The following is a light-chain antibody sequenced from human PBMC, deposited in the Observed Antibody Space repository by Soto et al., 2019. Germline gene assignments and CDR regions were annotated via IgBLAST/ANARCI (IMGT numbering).Light chain of an antibody. CDR3: QQSKTWPQT. J-gene: IGKJ5*01. V-gene: IGKV3-15*01. CDR1: QSVSSN. CDR2: GAS. Sequence: EIVMTQSPATLSVSPGERATLSCRASQSVSSNLAWYHQKPGQVPRLLIYGASTRATGIPARFSGSGSGTEFPLTISSLQSTDFAVYYCQQSKTWPQTFGPGTRLEIK.